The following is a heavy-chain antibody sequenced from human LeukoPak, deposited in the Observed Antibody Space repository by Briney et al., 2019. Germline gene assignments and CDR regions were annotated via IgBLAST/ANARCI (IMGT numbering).Heavy chain of an antibody. V-gene: IGHV3-72*01. CDR2: VRNKANTYST. CDR1: GFIFSDHH. D-gene: IGHD3-10*01. J-gene: IGHJ4*02. CDR3: VRVWRGYYFDS. Sequence: GGSLRLSCAASGFIFSDHHMDWVRQAPGKGLEWVGRVRNKANTYSTNSAASVKGRFSITRDDSMNSVYLQMNSLKTEDTAVYYCVRVWRGYYFDSWGQGILVTVSS.